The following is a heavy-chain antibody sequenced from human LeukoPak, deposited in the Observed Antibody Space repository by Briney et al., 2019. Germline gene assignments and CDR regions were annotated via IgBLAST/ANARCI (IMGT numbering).Heavy chain of an antibody. CDR3: ARDRMWTEIDAFDI. CDR1: GFTFSSYG. CDR2: IWYDGSNK. Sequence: GRSLRLSCAASGFTFSSYGMHWVRQAPGKGLEWVAVIWYDGSNKYYADSVKGRFTISRDNSKSTLYLQMNSLRAEDTAVYYCARDRMWTEIDAFDIWGQGTMVTVSS. D-gene: IGHD2-21*01. J-gene: IGHJ3*02. V-gene: IGHV3-33*01.